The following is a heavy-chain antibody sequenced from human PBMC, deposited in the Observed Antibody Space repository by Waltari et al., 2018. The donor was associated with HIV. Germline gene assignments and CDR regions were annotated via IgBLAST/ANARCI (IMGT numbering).Heavy chain of an antibody. D-gene: IGHD1-26*01. CDR3: ARNRIMGDGQQYGH. CDR2: LNHSGSA. Sequence: QVQLQQWGAGLLKPSETLSLTCAVSGGSFIGYYWGWIRQPPGKGLEWLGELNHSGSASYHPSLKSRVTISVDTSKEQFFLKLSSVTAADTAVYYCARNRIMGDGQQYGHWGQGTLVTVSS. V-gene: IGHV4-34*02. J-gene: IGHJ4*02. CDR1: GGSFIGYY.